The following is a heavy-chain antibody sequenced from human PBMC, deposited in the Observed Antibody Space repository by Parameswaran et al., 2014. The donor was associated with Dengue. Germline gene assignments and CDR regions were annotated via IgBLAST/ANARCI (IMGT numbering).Heavy chain of an antibody. D-gene: IGHD3-16*01. CDR3: AHRPSRDYVSRYFDY. J-gene: IGHJ4*01. Sequence: VRQAPGKALEWLAVIYWDDDKFYSPFLHSRLTVTKDTSKNQVVLTMTNMDPVDTATYYCAHRPSRDYVSRYFDYWGRNLVTSPQ. CDR2: IYWDDDK. V-gene: IGHV2-5*02.